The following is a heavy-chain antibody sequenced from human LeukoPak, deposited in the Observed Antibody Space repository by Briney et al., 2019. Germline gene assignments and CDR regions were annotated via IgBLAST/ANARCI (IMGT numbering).Heavy chain of an antibody. CDR3: ARARNRNYYFHGVDV. CDR2: IIPIYGTP. V-gene: IGHV1-69*13. D-gene: IGHD4-11*01. J-gene: IGHJ6*02. Sequence: GASVKVSCKASGGTFNNYAINWVRQAPGQGLEWVGEIIPIYGTPHYAQKFQGRVTITADESTSTGYMELSSLRSEDTAVYYCARARNRNYYFHGVDVWGQGTTVTVS. CDR1: GGTFNNYA.